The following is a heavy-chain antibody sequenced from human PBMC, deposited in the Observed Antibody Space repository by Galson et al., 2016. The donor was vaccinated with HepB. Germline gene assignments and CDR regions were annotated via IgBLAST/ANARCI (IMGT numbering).Heavy chain of an antibody. CDR1: GFTVSSTF. CDR2: IYSGDST. J-gene: IGHJ5*02. D-gene: IGHD6-19*01. Sequence: SLRLSCAASGFTVSSTFMTWVRQAPGKGLEWVSVIYSGDSTNYADSVKGRFTISRDNSKNTLYLQMNSLRVEDTAVYYCARGKEVTGSDPHEPWGQRTLVTVS. V-gene: IGHV3-53*01. CDR3: ARGKEVTGSDPHEP.